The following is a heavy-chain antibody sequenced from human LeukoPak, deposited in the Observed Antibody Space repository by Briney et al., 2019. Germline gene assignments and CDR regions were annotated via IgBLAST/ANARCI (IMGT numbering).Heavy chain of an antibody. CDR3: ARTPTRPLLYDILTGSPMGLDYYYGMDV. CDR1: GCTFTSYA. D-gene: IGHD3-9*01. CDR2: INTNTGNP. Sequence: ASVKVSCKASGCTFTSYAMNWVRQAPGQGLEWMGWINTNTGNPTYAQGFTGRFVFSLDTSVSTAYLQISSLKAEDTAVYYCARTPTRPLLYDILTGSPMGLDYYYGMDVWGQGTTVTVSS. J-gene: IGHJ6*02. V-gene: IGHV7-4-1*02.